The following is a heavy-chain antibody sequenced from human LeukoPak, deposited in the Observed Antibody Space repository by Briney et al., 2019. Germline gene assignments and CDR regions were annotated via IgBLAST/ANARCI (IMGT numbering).Heavy chain of an antibody. D-gene: IGHD4-23*01. CDR3: ARDLYDYGGHYFDY. CDR1: GGSISSGDYY. Sequence: SQTLSLTCTVSGGSISSGDYYWSWIRQPPGKGLEWIGYIYYSGSTYYNPSLKSRVTISVDTSKNQFSLKLSSVTAADTAVYYCARDLYDYGGHYFDYWGQGTLVTVSS. CDR2: IYYSGST. J-gene: IGHJ4*02. V-gene: IGHV4-30-4*08.